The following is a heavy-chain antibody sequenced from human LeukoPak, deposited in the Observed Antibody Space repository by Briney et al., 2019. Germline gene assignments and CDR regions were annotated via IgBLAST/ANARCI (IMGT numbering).Heavy chain of an antibody. J-gene: IGHJ4*02. V-gene: IGHV3-48*03. CDR1: GLTFSSYE. CDR2: ISSSGSTI. CDR3: ARVPHIAAVP. Sequence: GGSLRLSCAASGLTFSSYEMNWVRQAPGKGLEWVSYISSSGSTIYYADSVKGRFTISRDNAKNSLYLQMNSLRAEDTAVYYCARVPHIAAVPWGQGTLVTVSS. D-gene: IGHD6-13*01.